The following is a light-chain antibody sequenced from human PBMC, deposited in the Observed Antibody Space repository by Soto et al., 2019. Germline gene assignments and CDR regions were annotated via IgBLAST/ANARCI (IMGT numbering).Light chain of an antibody. V-gene: IGLV2-14*01. CDR1: SSDVGGYNY. CDR2: EVS. J-gene: IGLJ1*01. CDR3: GSYISRSRV. Sequence: QSVLTQPASVSGSPGQSITISCTGTSSDVGGYNYVSWYQQHPGKAPKLMIYEVSNRPSGVSNRFSGSKSGNTASLTISGLQAEDEADYYCGSYISRSRVFGTGTKVTVL.